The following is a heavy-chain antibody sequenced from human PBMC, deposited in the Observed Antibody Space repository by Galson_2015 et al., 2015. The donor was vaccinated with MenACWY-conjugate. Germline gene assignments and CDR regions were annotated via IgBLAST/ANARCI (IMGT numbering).Heavy chain of an antibody. D-gene: IGHD3-9*01. Sequence: SVKVSCKASGYTFTCYGISWVRQAPGQGLEWMGWISAYNGNTNYAQKLQGRVTMTTDTSTSTAYMELRSLRSDDTAVYYCARESSRGDILTGYYDPWGQGTLVTVSS. V-gene: IGHV1-18*01. CDR2: ISAYNGNT. CDR3: ARESSRGDILTGYYDP. CDR1: GYTFTCYG. J-gene: IGHJ5*02.